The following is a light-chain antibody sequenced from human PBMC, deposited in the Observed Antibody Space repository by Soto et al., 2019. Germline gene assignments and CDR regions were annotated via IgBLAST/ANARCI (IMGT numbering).Light chain of an antibody. J-gene: IGLJ1*01. CDR2: EVT. CDR1: FRVVGGYDY. CDR3: SSHTSGSTRV. V-gene: IGLV2-14*01. Sequence: SSLTQPASLSGSSWQSIALSCTGTFRVVGGYDYVSWYQQHPDKAPKLMIYEVTKRPSGVSNRFSGSKSGNTASLTISGLQPEDEADYYCSSHTSGSTRVFGSGTKVTVL.